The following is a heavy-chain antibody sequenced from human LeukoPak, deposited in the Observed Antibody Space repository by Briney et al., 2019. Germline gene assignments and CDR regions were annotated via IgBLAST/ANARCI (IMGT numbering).Heavy chain of an antibody. Sequence: GGSLRLSCAASGFTFSSYAMSWVRQAPGKGLEWVSAISGSGGSTYYADSVKGRFTISRDNSKNTLYLQMNSLRAEDTAVYYCAKAYCSSTSCAVNYFDYWGQGTLVTVSS. CDR3: AKAYCSSTSCAVNYFDY. CDR1: GFTFSSYA. D-gene: IGHD2-2*01. CDR2: ISGSGGST. J-gene: IGHJ4*02. V-gene: IGHV3-23*01.